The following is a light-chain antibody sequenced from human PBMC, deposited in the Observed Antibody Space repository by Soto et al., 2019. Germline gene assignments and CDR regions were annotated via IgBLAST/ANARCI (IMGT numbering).Light chain of an antibody. CDR2: DAS. J-gene: IGKJ4*01. V-gene: IGKV1-27*01. CDR1: QGISIY. CDR3: QKYNGAPLP. Sequence: DIQMTQSPSSLSASVGDRVTITCRASQGISIYLAWYQQKPGKVPKLLIYDASTLQSGVPSRFSGSGSGTDFTLTISGLQPEDVATYYCQKYNGAPLPFGGGTKGEIK.